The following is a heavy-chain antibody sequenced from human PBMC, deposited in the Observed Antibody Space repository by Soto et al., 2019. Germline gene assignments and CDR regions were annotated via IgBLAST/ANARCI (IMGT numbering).Heavy chain of an antibody. J-gene: IGHJ6*02. CDR3: AMVDAYVTPSPQDV. CDR1: GYTFTSYG. V-gene: IGHV1-18*01. D-gene: IGHD2-8*01. CDR2: INTYNGNT. Sequence: ASVKVSCKTFGYTFTSYGIGWARQAPGQGLEWMGWINTYNGNTNYAQNLQGRVTLTTDTSTSTAYMELRSLRSNDTAIYYCAMVDAYVTPSPQDVWGQGTTVTVSS.